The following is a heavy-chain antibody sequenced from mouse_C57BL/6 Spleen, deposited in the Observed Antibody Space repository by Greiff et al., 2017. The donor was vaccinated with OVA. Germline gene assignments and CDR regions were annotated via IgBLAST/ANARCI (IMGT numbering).Heavy chain of an antibody. D-gene: IGHD1-1*01. V-gene: IGHV5-17*01. CDR3: ANHYYGSSFYAMDY. CDR2: ISSGSSTI. CDR1: GFTFSDYG. J-gene: IGHJ4*01. Sequence: VQLQQSGGGLVKPGGSLKLSCAASGFTFSDYGMHWVRQAPEKGLEWVAYISSGSSTIYYADTVKGRFTISRDNAKNTLFLQMTSLRSEDTAMYYCANHYYGSSFYAMDYWGQGTSVTVSS.